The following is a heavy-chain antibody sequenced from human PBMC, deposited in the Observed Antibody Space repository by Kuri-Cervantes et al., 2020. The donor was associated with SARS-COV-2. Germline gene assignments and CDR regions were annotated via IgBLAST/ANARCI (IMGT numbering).Heavy chain of an antibody. V-gene: IGHV4-34*01. CDR3: ARGRIAVVPAAKAFDP. CDR1: GGSFSGYY. CDR2: INHSGSN. J-gene: IGHJ5*02. Sequence: GSLRLSCAVYGGSFSGYYWSWIRQPPGKGLEWIGEINHSGSNNYNPSLRSRVTVSVDTSKNQFSLKLSSVTAADTAVYYCARGRIAVVPAAKAFDPWGQGTLVTVSS. D-gene: IGHD2-2*01.